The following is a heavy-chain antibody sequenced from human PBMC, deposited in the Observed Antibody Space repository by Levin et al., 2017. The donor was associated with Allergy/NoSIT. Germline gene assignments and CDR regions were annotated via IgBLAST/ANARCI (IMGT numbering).Heavy chain of an antibody. Sequence: KRGESLKISCAASGFTFSNAWMNWVRQAPGKGLEWVGRIKSKVDGETTDYAAPVKGRFTISRDDSKNTVYLLMNSLKTEDTAVYYCATGGFYIDYWGQGTLVTVSS. CDR1: GFTFSNAW. CDR2: IKSKVDGETT. V-gene: IGHV3-15*01. CDR3: ATGGFYIDY. J-gene: IGHJ4*02.